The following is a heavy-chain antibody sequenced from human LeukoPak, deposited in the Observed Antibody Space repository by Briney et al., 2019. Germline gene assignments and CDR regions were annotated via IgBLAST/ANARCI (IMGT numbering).Heavy chain of an antibody. J-gene: IGHJ6*03. V-gene: IGHV4-39*07. Sequence: PSETLSLTCTVSGGSIYNSIYYWGWIRQPPGKGLEWIGSIYYSGTSYYNPSLKSRVTISVDTSKNQFSPKLSSVTAADTAVYYCAREWVDVVVVPAAMDYYYYMDVWGKGTTVTVSS. D-gene: IGHD2-2*03. CDR1: GGSIYNSIYY. CDR2: IYYSGTS. CDR3: AREWVDVVVVPAAMDYYYYMDV.